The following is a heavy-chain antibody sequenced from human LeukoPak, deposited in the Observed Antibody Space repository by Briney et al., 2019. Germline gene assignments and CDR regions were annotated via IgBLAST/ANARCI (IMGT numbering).Heavy chain of an antibody. D-gene: IGHD3-10*01. J-gene: IGHJ4*02. Sequence: GESLRLSCAASGFTFDDYGMSWVRQAPGKGREWVSGINWNGGSTGYADSVKCRFTISRDNAKNSLYLQMNSLRAEDTALYYCARVLRGKLLWFGELKEYYFDYWGQGTLVTVSS. CDR3: ARVLRGKLLWFGELKEYYFDY. CDR2: INWNGGST. V-gene: IGHV3-20*04. CDR1: GFTFDDYG.